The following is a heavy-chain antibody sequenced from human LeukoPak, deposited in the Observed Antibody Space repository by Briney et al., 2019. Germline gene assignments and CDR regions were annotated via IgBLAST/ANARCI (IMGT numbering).Heavy chain of an antibody. D-gene: IGHD2-21*02. J-gene: IGHJ4*02. CDR2: IYWDDDR. CDR1: VFSLRTGGVR. V-gene: IGHV2-5*02. CDR3: AHATTQVVTCDY. Sequence: SGPSPVKPPENLMQSRSLSVFSLRTGGVRVGWFRQPPGKALEWLALIYWDDDRRYSPSLRSKLSITKDTSKNQVVLKMTNMDPVDTATYYCAHATTQVVTCDYWGQGILVTVSS.